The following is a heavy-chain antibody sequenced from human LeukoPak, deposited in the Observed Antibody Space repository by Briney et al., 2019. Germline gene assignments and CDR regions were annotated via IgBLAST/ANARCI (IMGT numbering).Heavy chain of an antibody. D-gene: IGHD1-1*01. CDR2: ISSSGSSI. CDR1: GFTSSSFE. Sequence: EPGGSLRLSCEASGFTSSSFEMNWVRRAPGKGLEWLSYISSSGSSIYYADSVKGRFTISRDNANNLLYLQMNSLGAEDTAVYYCVRTIGTTVFDYWGQGNLVTVSS. CDR3: VRTIGTTVFDY. J-gene: IGHJ4*02. V-gene: IGHV3-48*03.